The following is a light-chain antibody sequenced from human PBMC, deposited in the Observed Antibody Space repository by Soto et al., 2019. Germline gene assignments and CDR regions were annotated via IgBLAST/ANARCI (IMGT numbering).Light chain of an antibody. J-gene: IGLJ1*01. V-gene: IGLV2-14*01. Sequence: QSVLTQPASVSGSLGQSITISCTGTGSDIAGYNYISWYQQLPGKAPKLMIYEVTIRPSGISNRFSGSQSGNTASLTISGLQAEDEADYFCTSFTSTSSLYVFGTGTKLTVL. CDR3: TSFTSTSSLYV. CDR1: GSDIAGYNY. CDR2: EVT.